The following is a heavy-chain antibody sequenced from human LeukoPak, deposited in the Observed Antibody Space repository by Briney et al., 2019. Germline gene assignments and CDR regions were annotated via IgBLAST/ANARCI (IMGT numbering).Heavy chain of an antibody. CDR2: INPNSGGT. D-gene: IGHD3-22*01. V-gene: IGHV1-2*02. Sequence: ASVTVSCKASGYTFTGYYMHWVRQAPGQGLEWMGWINPNSGGTNYAQKFQGRVTMTRDTSISTAYMELSRLRSDDTAVYYCARISHYYDSSGPFDYWGQGTLVTVSS. CDR3: ARISHYYDSSGPFDY. CDR1: GYTFTGYY. J-gene: IGHJ4*02.